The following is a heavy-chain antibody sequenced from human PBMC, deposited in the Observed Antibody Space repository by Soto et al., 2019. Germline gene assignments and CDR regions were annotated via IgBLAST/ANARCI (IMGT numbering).Heavy chain of an antibody. D-gene: IGHD2-2*01. V-gene: IGHV3-30-3*01. J-gene: IGHJ4*02. CDR2: ISYDGNDK. CDR3: ARGPSSLTRFDY. CDR1: GFTFSSYA. Sequence: QSGGSLRLSCAASGFTFSSYAMHWVRQAPGKGLEWVAVISYDGNDKYYADSVKGRFTISRDNSKNTLYLQMNSLRAEDTAVYYCARGPSSLTRFDYWGQGTLVTVSS.